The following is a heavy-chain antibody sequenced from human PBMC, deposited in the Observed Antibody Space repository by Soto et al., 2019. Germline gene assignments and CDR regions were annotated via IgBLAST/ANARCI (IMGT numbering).Heavy chain of an antibody. CDR2: IKEDGSDK. J-gene: IGHJ4*02. D-gene: IGHD2-2*01. CDR3: ASNPQRVSRTYYFDY. V-gene: IGHV3-7*03. Sequence: GWALRLSCAASGFTFSNYWMSWVRQAPGKGLEWVANIKEDGSDKYYVDSVKGRFTSSRDNAKNSLYVQMNSLRAEDTAVYYCASNPQRVSRTYYFDYWGQGTLVTASS. CDR1: GFTFSNYW.